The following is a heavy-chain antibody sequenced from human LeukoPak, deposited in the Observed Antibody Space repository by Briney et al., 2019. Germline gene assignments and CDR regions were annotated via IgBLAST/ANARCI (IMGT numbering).Heavy chain of an antibody. CDR2: MYYSGST. CDR3: ARHVESSGFLGASYFDY. CDR1: GASISSYY. Sequence: PSETLSLTCTVSGASISSYYWSWIRQPPGKGLEWIGYMYYSGSTNYNPSLKSRVTISVDTSKNQFSLKLSSVIAADTAVYYCARHVESSGFLGASYFDYWGQGVLVTVSS. V-gene: IGHV4-59*08. D-gene: IGHD3-22*01. J-gene: IGHJ4*02.